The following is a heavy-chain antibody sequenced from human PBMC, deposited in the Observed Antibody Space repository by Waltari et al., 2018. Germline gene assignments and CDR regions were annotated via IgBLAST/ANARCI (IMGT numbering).Heavy chain of an antibody. V-gene: IGHV3-53*01. CDR3: AKDLSVVVTAILDY. J-gene: IGHJ4*02. CDR2: IYSGGST. Sequence: EVQLVESGGGLIQPGGSLRLSCAASGFTVSSNYMSWVRQAPGKGLEWVSVIYSGGSTYYADSVKGRFTISRDNSKNTLYLQMNSLRAEDTAVYYCAKDLSVVVTAILDYWGQGTLVTVSS. D-gene: IGHD2-21*02. CDR1: GFTVSSNY.